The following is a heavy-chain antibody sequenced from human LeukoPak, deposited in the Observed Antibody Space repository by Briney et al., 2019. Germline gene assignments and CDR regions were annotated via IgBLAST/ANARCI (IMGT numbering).Heavy chain of an antibody. CDR2: INPNNGGT. Sequence: ASVKVSCKASGYTFTGYYMHWMRQAPGQGLEWVGWINPNNGGTHYAQQFQGRVTMTRDTSITTAYMDLSSLRSDDTAVYYCSRARGEGYYMDVWGKGTTVTVSS. CDR1: GYTFTGYY. CDR3: SRARGEGYYMDV. V-gene: IGHV1-2*02. J-gene: IGHJ6*03.